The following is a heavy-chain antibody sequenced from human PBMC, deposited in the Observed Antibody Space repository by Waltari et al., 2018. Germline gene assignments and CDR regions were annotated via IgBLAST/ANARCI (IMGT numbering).Heavy chain of an antibody. V-gene: IGHV3-23*01. CDR1: GIPFSSNP. CDR3: ARGPAYYFDY. J-gene: IGHJ4*02. Sequence: EVQLLESGGGLVQPGGSLTLSGAASGIPFSSNPMRWVRQAPGKWLEWVSTISASGGTFYADSVKGRFTVSRDSSKNTLSLQMNSLRAEDTAVYYCARGPAYYFDYWDQGTLVTVSS. CDR2: ISASGGT.